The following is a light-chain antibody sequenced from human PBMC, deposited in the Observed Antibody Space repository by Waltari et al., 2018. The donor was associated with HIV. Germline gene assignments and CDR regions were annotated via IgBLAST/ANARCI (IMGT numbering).Light chain of an antibody. V-gene: IGLV2-11*01. CDR3: YSYAGSLL. Sequence: QSALTQPRSVSGSPGQSGTIPSTGSSSAVGGYNYVSWYQQHPTKAPKLIIYDVSERPSGVPDRFSGSKSGTRASLTISGLQAEDEADYYCYSYAGSLLFGGGTKLTVL. CDR2: DVS. CDR1: SSAVGGYNY. J-gene: IGLJ2*01.